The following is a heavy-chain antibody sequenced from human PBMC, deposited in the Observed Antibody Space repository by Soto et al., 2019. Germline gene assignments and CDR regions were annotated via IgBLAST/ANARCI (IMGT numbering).Heavy chain of an antibody. J-gene: IGHJ5*02. CDR1: GFSLSNARVG. CDR2: IFSNDEK. V-gene: IGHV2-26*01. Sequence: SGPRLVNPTETLTLTCTVSGFSLSNARVGVSWIRQPPGKALEWLVHIFSNDEKSYSTSLESRLTISKDTSKSQVVLTMTNMDPVDTATYYCARTLVEPTALLQSNWFDPRGQGTLVTVSS. CDR3: ARTLVEPTALLQSNWFDP. D-gene: IGHD2-2*01.